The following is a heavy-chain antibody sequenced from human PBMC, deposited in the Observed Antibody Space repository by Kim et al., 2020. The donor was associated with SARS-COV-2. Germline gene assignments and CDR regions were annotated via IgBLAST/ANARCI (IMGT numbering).Heavy chain of an antibody. Sequence: SETLSLTCTVSGGSISSSTYYWGWIRQPPGKGLEWIGSLYYSGSTYYNPSLESRVTIFVDMSKNQFFLNLSSVTAADTAVYYCARHDRFSRVDSGGYFDSWGQGTLVTVSS. CDR3: ARHDRFSRVDSGGYFDS. V-gene: IGHV4-39*01. CDR1: GGSISSSTYY. CDR2: LYYSGST. J-gene: IGHJ4*02. D-gene: IGHD3-10*01.